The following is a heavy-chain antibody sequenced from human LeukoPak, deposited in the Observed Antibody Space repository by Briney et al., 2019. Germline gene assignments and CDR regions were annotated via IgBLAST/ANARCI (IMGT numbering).Heavy chain of an antibody. Sequence: GGSLRLSCAASGFTFRTYTLNWVRQAPGKGLEWVSSISSSGDYTYYADSLKGRFTISRDNAKNSVSLQMNSLRAEDTAVYYCASPNEDTAMAPFDYWGQGTLVTVSS. J-gene: IGHJ4*02. CDR1: GFTFRTYT. CDR3: ASPNEDTAMAPFDY. V-gene: IGHV3-21*01. CDR2: ISSSGDYT. D-gene: IGHD5-18*01.